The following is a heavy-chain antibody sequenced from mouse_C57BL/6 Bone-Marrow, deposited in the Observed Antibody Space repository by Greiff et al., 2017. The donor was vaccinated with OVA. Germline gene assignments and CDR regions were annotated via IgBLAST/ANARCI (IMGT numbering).Heavy chain of an antibody. CDR3: ARGYYGSSPSPFAY. CDR1: GYSITSGYY. J-gene: IGHJ3*01. D-gene: IGHD1-1*01. CDR2: ISYDGSN. Sequence: ESGPGLVKPSQSLSLTCSVTGYSITSGYYWNWIRQFPGNKLEWMGYISYDGSNNYNPSLKNRISITRDTSKNQFFLKLNSVTTEDTATYYCARGYYGSSPSPFAYWGQGTLVTVSA. V-gene: IGHV3-6*01.